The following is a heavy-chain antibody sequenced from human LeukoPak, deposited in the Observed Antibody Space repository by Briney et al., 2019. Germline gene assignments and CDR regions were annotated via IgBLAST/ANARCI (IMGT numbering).Heavy chain of an antibody. J-gene: IGHJ4*02. CDR2: ISYNGGT. CDR1: GGSISSVSYY. V-gene: IGHV4-39*01. D-gene: IGHD6-25*01. Sequence: SETLSLTCTVSGGSISSVSYYWGWIRQPPGKGLEWIGSISYNGGTYYNPSLKSRVTIFVDTSKNQFSLKLSSVTAADTAVYYCARATAAPSSYFFDHWGQGTLVTVSS. CDR3: ARATAAPSSYFFDH.